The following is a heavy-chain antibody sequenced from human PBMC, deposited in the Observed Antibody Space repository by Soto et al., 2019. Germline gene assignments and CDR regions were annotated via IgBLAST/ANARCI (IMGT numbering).Heavy chain of an antibody. Sequence: SVKVSCKASGGTFSSYAISWVRQAPGQGLEWLGGIIPIFGTANYAQKFQGRVTITADESTSTAYMELSSLRSEDTAVYYCARSGDYYDSSGYPHPFYGMDVWGQGTTVTVS. J-gene: IGHJ6*02. CDR2: IIPIFGTA. V-gene: IGHV1-69*13. D-gene: IGHD3-22*01. CDR3: ARSGDYYDSSGYPHPFYGMDV. CDR1: GGTFSSYA.